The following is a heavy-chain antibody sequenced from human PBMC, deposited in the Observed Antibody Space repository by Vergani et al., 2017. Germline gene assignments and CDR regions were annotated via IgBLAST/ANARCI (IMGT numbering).Heavy chain of an antibody. CDR3: ARGSSSSRTFWDY. J-gene: IGHJ4*02. V-gene: IGHV3-7*04. CDR2: IKQDGSEK. D-gene: IGHD6-6*01. Sequence: EVQLLESGGGSAQPGESLRLSCVASGFTFTAHGLNWVRQAPGKGLEWVANIKQDGSEKYYVDSVKGRFTISRDNAKNSLYLQMNSLRAEDTAVYYCARGSSSSRTFWDYWGQGTLVTVSS. CDR1: GFTFTAHG.